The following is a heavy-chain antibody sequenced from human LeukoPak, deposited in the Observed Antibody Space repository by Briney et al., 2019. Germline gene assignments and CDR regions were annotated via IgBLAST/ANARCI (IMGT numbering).Heavy chain of an antibody. CDR1: GGSISSYY. J-gene: IGHJ5*02. CDR2: IYYSGST. Sequence: LETLSLTCTVSGGSISSYYWSWIRQPPGKGLEWIGYIYYSGSTNYNPSLKSRVTISVDTSKNQFSLKLSSVTAADTAVYYCARGSYYDGGGYGIDPWGQGTLVTVSS. D-gene: IGHD3-10*02. CDR3: ARGSYYDGGGYGIDP. V-gene: IGHV4-59*12.